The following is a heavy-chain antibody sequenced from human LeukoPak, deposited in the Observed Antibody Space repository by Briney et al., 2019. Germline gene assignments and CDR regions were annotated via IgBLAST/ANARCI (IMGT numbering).Heavy chain of an antibody. J-gene: IGHJ3*02. V-gene: IGHV3-21*01. CDR3: AREWELRGAFDI. D-gene: IGHD1-26*01. CDR2: ISSSSSYI. Sequence: GGSLRLSCAASGFTFSSYSMNWVRQAPGKGLEWVSSISSSSSYIYYADSVKGRFIISRDNAKNSLYLQMNSLRAEDTAVYYCAREWELRGAFDIWGQGTMVTVSS. CDR1: GFTFSSYS.